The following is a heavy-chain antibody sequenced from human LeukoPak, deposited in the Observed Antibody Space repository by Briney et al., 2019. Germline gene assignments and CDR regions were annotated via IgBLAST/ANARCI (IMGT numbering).Heavy chain of an antibody. J-gene: IGHJ4*02. CDR2: ISSGGSTI. CDR1: GFTFSSYE. CDR3: ARAEPIDY. V-gene: IGHV3-48*03. D-gene: IGHD1-14*01. Sequence: PGGSLRLSCAASGFTFSSYEMNWVRQAPGKGLEWVSYISSGGSTIYYADSVKGRFTISRDNAKNSLYLQMNSLRAEDTVVYYCARAEPIDYWGQGTLVTVSS.